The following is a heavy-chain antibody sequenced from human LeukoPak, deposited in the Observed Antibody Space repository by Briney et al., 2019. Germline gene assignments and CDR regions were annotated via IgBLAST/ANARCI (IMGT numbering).Heavy chain of an antibody. CDR1: GGSFSGYY. Sequence: PSETLSLTCVVYGGSFSGYYCSWIRQPPGKGLEWIGEINHSGSTNYNSSLKSRVTISVDTSKNQFSLKLSSVTAADTAVYYCARLSYYYDSSGIPFDYWGQGTLVTVSS. CDR2: INHSGST. J-gene: IGHJ4*02. V-gene: IGHV4-34*01. D-gene: IGHD3-22*01. CDR3: ARLSYYYDSSGIPFDY.